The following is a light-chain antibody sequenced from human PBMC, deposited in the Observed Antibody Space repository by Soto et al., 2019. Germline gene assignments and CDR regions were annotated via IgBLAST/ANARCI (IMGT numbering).Light chain of an antibody. CDR3: QQYNSYPLT. CDR1: QGIGND. Sequence: DIQMTQSPSSLSASVGDRITITCRASQGIGNDLGWYQQKPGNAPKRLIFAASSLQSGVPSRCSGSESGTEFTLTISSLQPEDSATYYCQQYNSYPLTFGGGTKVEVK. J-gene: IGKJ4*01. V-gene: IGKV1-17*01. CDR2: AAS.